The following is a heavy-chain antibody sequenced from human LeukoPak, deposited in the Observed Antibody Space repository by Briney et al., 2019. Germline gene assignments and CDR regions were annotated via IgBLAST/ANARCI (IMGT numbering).Heavy chain of an antibody. V-gene: IGHV3-66*01. Sequence: GGSLRLSCAASGFTVSSNYMSWVRQAPGKGLEWVSVIYSGGSTYYADSVKGRFTISRDNSKNTLYLQMNSLRAEDTAVYYCARGGSEQTKELWLRSYYCGMDVWGQGTTVTVSS. CDR3: ARGGSEQTKELWLRSYYCGMDV. J-gene: IGHJ6*02. CDR1: GFTVSSNY. D-gene: IGHD5-18*01. CDR2: IYSGGST.